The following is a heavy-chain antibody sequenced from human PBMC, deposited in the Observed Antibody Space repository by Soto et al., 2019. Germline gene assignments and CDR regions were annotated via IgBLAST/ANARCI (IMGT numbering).Heavy chain of an antibody. V-gene: IGHV4-30-4*01. J-gene: IGHJ4*02. CDR1: GGSISSGDYY. CDR3: ARYNTAMDSVGERTFDY. Sequence: SETLSLTCTVSGGSISSGDYYWSWIRQPPGKGLEWIGYIYYSGSTYYNPSLKSRVAISVDTSKNQFSLKLSSVTAADTAVYYCARYNTAMDSVGERTFDYWGQGTLVTVSS. CDR2: IYYSGST. D-gene: IGHD5-18*01.